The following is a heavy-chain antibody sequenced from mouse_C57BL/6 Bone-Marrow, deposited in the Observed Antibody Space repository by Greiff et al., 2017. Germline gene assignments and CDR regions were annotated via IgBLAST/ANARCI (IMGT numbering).Heavy chain of an antibody. Sequence: QVQLQQPGAELVKPGASVKMSCKASGYSFTSYWITWVKQRPGQGLEWIGDIYPGSGSTKYNATFKSKATLTVDTASSTSYMQLISLTAEDAAVYYCARGFYWYFDVWGTGTTVTVSS. V-gene: IGHV1-55*01. CDR2: IYPGSGST. CDR1: GYSFTSYW. CDR3: ARGFYWYFDV. J-gene: IGHJ1*03.